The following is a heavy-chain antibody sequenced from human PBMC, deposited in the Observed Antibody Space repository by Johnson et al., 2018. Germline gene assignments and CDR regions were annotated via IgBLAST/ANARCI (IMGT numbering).Heavy chain of an antibody. CDR1: GFTFSSYW. D-gene: IGHD2-15*01. J-gene: IGHJ6*04. CDR3: ARVGGSTVSYYYNGMDV. V-gene: IGHV3-74*01. CDR2: INSDGSST. Sequence: EVQPLETGGGLVQPGGSLRLSCAASGFTFSSYWMHWVRQAPGKGLVWVSRINSDGSSTSYADSVKGRFTMSRDNAKNTVYLQMNSLRADDTAVYYCARVGGSTVSYYYNGMDVWGKGTTVTVSS.